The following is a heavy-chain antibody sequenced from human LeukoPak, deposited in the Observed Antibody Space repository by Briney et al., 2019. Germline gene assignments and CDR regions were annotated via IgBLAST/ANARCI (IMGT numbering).Heavy chain of an antibody. Sequence: AGGSLRSSCAAPGFAFRSFGMHWGPPGPGKGWGGVSRINSDGTSTTYADSVKGRFTISRDNSKNTLYLQMNSLRAEDTAIYYCAKRPYGDYHFVYWGQGTLVTVSS. V-gene: IGHV3-74*01. CDR3: AKRPYGDYHFVY. CDR1: GFAFRSFG. D-gene: IGHD4-17*01. J-gene: IGHJ4*02. CDR2: INSDGTST.